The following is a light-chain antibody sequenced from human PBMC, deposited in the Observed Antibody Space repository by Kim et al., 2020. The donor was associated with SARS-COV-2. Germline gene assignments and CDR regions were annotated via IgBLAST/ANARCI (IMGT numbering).Light chain of an antibody. V-gene: IGLV2-14*03. CDR3: ISYTSTATLV. J-gene: IGLJ2*01. CDR1: SRDGGGYHY. Sequence: QSALTQPASVSASPGQSITISCSGTSRDGGGYHYVSWFQQHPGKVPKLMIYDVDKRPSGVSSRFSGSKSGDTASLTISGPQAEDEADYYCISYTSTATLVFGGGTQLTVL. CDR2: DVD.